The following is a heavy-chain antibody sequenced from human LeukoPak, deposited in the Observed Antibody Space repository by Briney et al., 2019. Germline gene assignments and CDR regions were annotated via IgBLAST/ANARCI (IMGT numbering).Heavy chain of an antibody. CDR3: ARAHPQYYYGMDV. CDR2: IYYSGST. V-gene: IGHV4-59*01. J-gene: IGHJ6*02. CDR1: GGSISSYY. Sequence: SETLSLTCTVSGGSISSYYWSWIRQPPGKGLEWIGYIYYSGSTNYNPSLKSRVTISVDTSKNQFSLKLSSVTAADTAVYYCARAHPQYYYGMDVWGQGTTVTVSS.